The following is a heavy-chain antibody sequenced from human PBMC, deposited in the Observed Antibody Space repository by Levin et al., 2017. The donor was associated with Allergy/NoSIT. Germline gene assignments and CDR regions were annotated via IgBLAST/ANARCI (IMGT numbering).Heavy chain of an antibody. D-gene: IGHD3-3*01. V-gene: IGHV5-51*01. J-gene: IGHJ6*02. CDR2: IYPGDSDT. CDR1: GYSFTSYW. CDR3: ARQHYDFWSGYYKADYYYGMDV. Sequence: VASVKVSCKGSGYSFTSYWIGWVRQMPGKGLEWMGIIYPGDSDTRYSPSFQGQVTISADKSISTAYLQWSSLKASDTAMYYCARQHYDFWSGYYKADYYYGMDVWGQGTTVTVSS.